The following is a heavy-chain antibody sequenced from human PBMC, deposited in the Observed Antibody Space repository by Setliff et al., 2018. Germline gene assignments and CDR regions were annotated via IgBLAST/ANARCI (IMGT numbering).Heavy chain of an antibody. D-gene: IGHD3-22*01. J-gene: IGHJ3*02. CDR3: AADLGYYWAFDI. Sequence: SVKVSCKASGGTFSSYAISWVRQAPGQGLEWMGGIIPIFGTANYAQKFQGRVTITADESTSTAYMELSSLRSEDTAVYYCAADLGYYWAFDIWGQGTMVTVSS. CDR1: GGTFSSYA. V-gene: IGHV1-69*13. CDR2: IIPIFGTA.